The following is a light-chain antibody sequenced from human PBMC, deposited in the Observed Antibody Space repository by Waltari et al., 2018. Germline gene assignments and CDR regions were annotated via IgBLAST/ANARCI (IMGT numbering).Light chain of an antibody. V-gene: IGKV3-11*01. CDR1: QNINIY. CDR2: DAS. J-gene: IGKJ4*01. Sequence: DIVLTQSPATLSLSPGERATLSCRASQNINIYLAWYQQKPGQAPRLLIYDASNRATGGPARFSGSGSGTDFTLTISSLEPEDFAVYYCQQRTKWVTFGGGTTLDIK. CDR3: QQRTKWVT.